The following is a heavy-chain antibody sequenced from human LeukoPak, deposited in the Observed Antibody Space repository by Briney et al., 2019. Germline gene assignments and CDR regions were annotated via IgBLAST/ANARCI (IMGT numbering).Heavy chain of an antibody. D-gene: IGHD2-15*01. J-gene: IGHJ5*02. CDR3: ARGPFPRVVAATPLNWFDP. V-gene: IGHV5-51*01. CDR2: IYPGDSDT. Sequence: RGESLKISCKGSGYSFTSYWIGWVRQMPGKGLEWMGIIYPGDSDTRYSPSFQGQVTISADRSISTAYLQWSSLKASDTAMYYCARGPFPRVVAATPLNWFDPWGQGTLVTVSS. CDR1: GYSFTSYW.